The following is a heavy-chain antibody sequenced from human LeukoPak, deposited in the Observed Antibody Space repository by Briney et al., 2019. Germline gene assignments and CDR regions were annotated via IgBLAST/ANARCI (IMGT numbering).Heavy chain of an antibody. Sequence: GASVKVSCKASGYTFSGYYMQWVRQAPGQGLEWMGWINPNSGDTNYAQKFQGRVTMTRDTSISTLYMELNRLRSDDTAVYYCARWGGVAFDYWGQGTLVTVSS. J-gene: IGHJ4*02. CDR2: INPNSGDT. D-gene: IGHD3-16*01. CDR3: ARWGGVAFDY. CDR1: GYTFSGYY. V-gene: IGHV1-2*02.